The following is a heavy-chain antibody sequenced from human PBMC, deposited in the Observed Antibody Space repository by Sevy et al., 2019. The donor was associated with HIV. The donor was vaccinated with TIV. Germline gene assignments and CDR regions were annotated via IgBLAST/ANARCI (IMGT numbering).Heavy chain of an antibody. CDR2: IYHSGST. V-gene: IGHV4-4*02. CDR3: XXXXXXXXXXXXXXMFFFDY. D-gene: IGHD3-10*02. Sequence: SETLSLTCAVSGGSISSDNFWSWVRQPPGKGLEWIGDIYHSGSTNYSPSLGSRVTMSVDKSKNQFSLRLTSVTAADXXXXXXXXXXXXXXXXXXXXMFFFDYWGQGALVTVSS. J-gene: IGHJ4*02. CDR1: GGSISSDNF.